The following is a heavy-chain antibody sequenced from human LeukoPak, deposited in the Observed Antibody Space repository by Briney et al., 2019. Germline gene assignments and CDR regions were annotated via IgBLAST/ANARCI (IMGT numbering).Heavy chain of an antibody. J-gene: IGHJ3*02. V-gene: IGHV4-31*03. Sequence: SQTLSLTCTVSGGSISSGGYYWSWIRQHPGKGLEWIGYIYYSGSTYYNPSLKSRVTISVDTSKNQFSLKLSSVTAADTAVYYCASSRDSSGWYGDAFDIWGQGTMVTVSS. CDR3: ASSRDSSGWYGDAFDI. D-gene: IGHD6-19*01. CDR2: IYYSGST. CDR1: GGSISSGGYY.